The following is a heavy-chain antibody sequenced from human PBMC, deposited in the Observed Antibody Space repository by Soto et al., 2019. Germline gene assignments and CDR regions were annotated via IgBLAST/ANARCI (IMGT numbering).Heavy chain of an antibody. J-gene: IGHJ6*02. D-gene: IGHD2-15*01. CDR1: GGSISSYY. CDR2: INHSGST. CDR3: ARGRVVAANFLNV. V-gene: IGHV4-34*01. Sequence: SETLSLTCTVSGGSISSYYWSWIRQPPGKGLEWIGEINHSGSTNYNPSLKSRVTISVDTSKNQFSLKLSSVTAADTAVYYCARGRVVAANFLNVWGQGTTVTVSS.